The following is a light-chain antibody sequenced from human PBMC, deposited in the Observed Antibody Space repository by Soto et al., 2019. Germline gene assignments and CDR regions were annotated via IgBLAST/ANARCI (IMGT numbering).Light chain of an antibody. CDR1: NRDVGGYNY. J-gene: IGLJ2*01. CDR3: SSYSSSSALDVI. Sequence: QSVLAHPASVSGSPGQSITISCAGTNRDVGGYNYVSWYQQYPGKAPKLIIYEVTYRPSGVSNRFSGSKSGNTASLTISGLQAEDEADYYCSSYSSSSALDVIFGGGTKLTVL. V-gene: IGLV2-14*01. CDR2: EVT.